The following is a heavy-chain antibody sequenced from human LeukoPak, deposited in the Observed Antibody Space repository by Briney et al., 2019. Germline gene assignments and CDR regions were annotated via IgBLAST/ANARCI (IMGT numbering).Heavy chain of an antibody. Sequence: SETLSLTCAVYGGSFSGYYWRWIRQPPGKGLEWIGEINHSGSTNYNPSLKSRVTISVDTSKNQFSLKLSSVTAADTAVYYCASIAAAGWYYYGMDVWGQGTTVTVSS. CDR1: GGSFSGYY. J-gene: IGHJ6*02. D-gene: IGHD6-13*01. CDR2: INHSGST. CDR3: ASIAAAGWYYYGMDV. V-gene: IGHV4-34*01.